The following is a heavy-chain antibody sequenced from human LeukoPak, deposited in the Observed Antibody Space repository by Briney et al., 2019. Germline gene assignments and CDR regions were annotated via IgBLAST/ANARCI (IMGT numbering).Heavy chain of an antibody. CDR3: ARNYDRSGYVGAFDI. CDR2: ISYDGSNK. V-gene: IGHV3-30*04. D-gene: IGHD3-22*01. J-gene: IGHJ3*02. Sequence: PGRSLRLSCAASGFTFSSYAMHWVRQAPGKGLEWVAFISYDGSNKYYADSVKGRFTISRDNSKNTLYLQMNSLRAEDTAVYYCARNYDRSGYVGAFDIWGQGTMVTVSS. CDR1: GFTFSSYA.